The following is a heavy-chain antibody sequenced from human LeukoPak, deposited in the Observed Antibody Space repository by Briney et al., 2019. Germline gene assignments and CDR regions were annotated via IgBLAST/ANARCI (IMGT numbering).Heavy chain of an antibody. J-gene: IGHJ5*02. D-gene: IGHD3-22*01. CDR2: IYYSGST. V-gene: IGHV4-59*01. CDR1: GGSISSYY. Sequence: PSETLSLTCTVSGGSISSYYWSWIRQPPGKGLEWIGYIYYSGSTNYNPSLKSRVTISVDTSKNQFSLKLSSVTAADTAVYYCARSPKNYYGSSGYRNWFDPWGQGTLVTVSS. CDR3: ARSPKNYYGSSGYRNWFDP.